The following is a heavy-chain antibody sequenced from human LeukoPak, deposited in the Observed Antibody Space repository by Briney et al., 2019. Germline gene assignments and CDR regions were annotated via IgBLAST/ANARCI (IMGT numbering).Heavy chain of an antibody. CDR2: ISSSSSYI. V-gene: IGHV3-21*01. D-gene: IGHD5-24*01. J-gene: IGHJ4*02. CDR1: GFTFSSYS. Sequence: GGSLRLSCAASGFTFSSYSMNWVRQAPGKGLEWVSSISSSSSYIYYADSVKGRFTISRGNAKNSLYLQMNSLRAEDTAVYYCARVYLLEMATIPYFDYWGQGTLVTVSS. CDR3: ARVYLLEMATIPYFDY.